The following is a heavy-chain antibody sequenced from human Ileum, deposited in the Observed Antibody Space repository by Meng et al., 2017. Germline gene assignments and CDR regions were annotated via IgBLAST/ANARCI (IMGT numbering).Heavy chain of an antibody. CDR1: GGSIRHYY. CDR2: IYDGGTA. D-gene: IGHD5-24*01. CDR3: ARRGDGFVM. Sequence: GSLRLSCPVFGGSIRHYYWTWIRQPPGKDLEWIGYIYDGGTANYNPSLQRRVTISLDTSKRQFSLTLTSVSAADAAVYYCARRGDGFVMWGQGTMVTVSS. J-gene: IGHJ3*02. V-gene: IGHV4-59*01.